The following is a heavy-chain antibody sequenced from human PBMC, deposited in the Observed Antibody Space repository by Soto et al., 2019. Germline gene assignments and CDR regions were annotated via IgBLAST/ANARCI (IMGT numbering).Heavy chain of an antibody. V-gene: IGHV1-69*13. CDR2: IIPIFGTA. J-gene: IGHJ6*02. CDR1: GGTFSSYA. D-gene: IGHD6-19*01. CDR3: ARVDAQWLVNHCYYYCIDV. Sequence: VASVKVSCKASGGTFSSYAISWVRQAPGQGLEWMGGIIPIFGTANYAQKFQGRVTITADESTSTAYMELSSLRSEDTAVYYCARVDAQWLVNHCYYYCIDVWCQGTTVTVFS.